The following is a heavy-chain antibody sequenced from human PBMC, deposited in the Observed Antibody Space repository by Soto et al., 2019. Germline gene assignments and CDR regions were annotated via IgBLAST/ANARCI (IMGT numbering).Heavy chain of an antibody. CDR3: SSEDSAGTTAY. J-gene: IGHJ4*02. CDR1: GGSISSYY. CDR2: IYYSGST. D-gene: IGHD1-1*01. V-gene: IGHV4-59*01. Sequence: SETLSLTCTVSGGSISSYYWSWIRQPPGKGLEWIGYIYYSGSTNYNPSLKSRVTISVDTSKNQFSLKLSSVTAADTAVYYCSSEDSAGTTAYWGQGTLVTVSS.